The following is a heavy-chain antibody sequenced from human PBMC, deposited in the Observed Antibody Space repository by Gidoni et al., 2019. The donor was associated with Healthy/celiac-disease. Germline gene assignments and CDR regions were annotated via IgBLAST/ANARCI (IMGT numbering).Heavy chain of an antibody. Sequence: QLQLQESGPGLVKPSETLSLTCTVSGGSLSSSSYYWGWIRQPPGKGLEWIGRIYYSGSTYYNPSLKSRVTISVDTSKNQFSLKLSSVTAADTAVYYCARMTTVVTPDWYFDLWGRGTLVTVSS. D-gene: IGHD4-17*01. V-gene: IGHV4-39*01. J-gene: IGHJ2*01. CDR2: IYYSGST. CDR3: ARMTTVVTPDWYFDL. CDR1: GGSLSSSSYY.